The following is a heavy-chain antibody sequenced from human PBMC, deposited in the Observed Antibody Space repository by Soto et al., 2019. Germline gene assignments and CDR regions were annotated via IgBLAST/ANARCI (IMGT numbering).Heavy chain of an antibody. V-gene: IGHV3-9*01. Sequence: DVQLVESGGGLVQPGRSLRLSCAASGFTFDDYAMHWVRQAPGKGLEWVSGITWNSVSTAYADSVKGRFTISRDNAKNSLYLQMNSLRAEDTASYYCAKGKSYSSSWPIDCWGQGILVTVSS. J-gene: IGHJ4*02. CDR3: AKGKSYSSSWPIDC. D-gene: IGHD6-13*01. CDR1: GFTFDDYA. CDR2: ITWNSVST.